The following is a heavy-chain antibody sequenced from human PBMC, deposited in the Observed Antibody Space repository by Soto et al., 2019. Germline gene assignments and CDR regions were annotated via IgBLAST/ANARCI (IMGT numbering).Heavy chain of an antibody. Sequence: TATLSLTCTVSGRSISSSSYYWGWIRQPPGKGLEWIGSIYYSGSTYYNPSLKSRVTISVDTSKNQFSLKLSSVTAADTAVYYCARQYEEEQWLAPKGKWFDPWGQG. D-gene: IGHD6-19*01. V-gene: IGHV4-39*01. CDR1: GRSISSSSYY. CDR2: IYYSGST. CDR3: ARQYEEEQWLAPKGKWFDP. J-gene: IGHJ5*02.